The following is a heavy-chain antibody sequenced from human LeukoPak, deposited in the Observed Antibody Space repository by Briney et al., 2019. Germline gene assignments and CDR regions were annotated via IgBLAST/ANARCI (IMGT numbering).Heavy chain of an antibody. V-gene: IGHV3-7*04. D-gene: IGHD2-8*01. J-gene: IGHJ2*01. CDR2: IKQDGSEK. Sequence: PGRSLRLSCAVSGLNFRSFWMSWVRQAPGNGLEWIANIKQDGSEKFYVDSVKGRFTISRDNAKNSLYLQMNSLRAEDSAVYFCARGFYFSMTELYYLDLWGRGTLVTVSS. CDR3: ARGFYFSMTELYYLDL. CDR1: GLNFRSFW.